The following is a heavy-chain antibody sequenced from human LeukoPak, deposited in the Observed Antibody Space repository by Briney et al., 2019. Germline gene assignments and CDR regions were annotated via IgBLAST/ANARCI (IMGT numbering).Heavy chain of an antibody. CDR3: TIVRIVVVPAAILGAFDI. D-gene: IGHD2-2*01. CDR1: GFNRGDHA. Sequence: GRALKLLFTASGFNRGDHAMSRCRQAPGKGPEWGRFIRSKAYGGSREYAAAVIRHFNSSRQDSKGIANQQLNSLETEDTALYYGTIVRIVVVPAAILGAFDIWGQGTMVTVSS. J-gene: IGHJ3*02. V-gene: IGHV3-49*03. CDR2: IRSKAYGGSR.